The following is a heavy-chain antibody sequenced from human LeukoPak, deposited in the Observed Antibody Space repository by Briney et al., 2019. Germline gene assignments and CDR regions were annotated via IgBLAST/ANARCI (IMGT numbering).Heavy chain of an antibody. CDR2: LSTSGSYI. V-gene: IGHV3-21*01. CDR1: GFIVSDFD. CDR3: ARGNYDFAYDP. J-gene: IGHJ5*02. D-gene: IGHD3-3*01. Sequence: GGSLRLSCAASGFIVSDFDMNWVRQAPGKGLEWVSYLSTSGSYIHYAESVKGRFTISRDAGNNSLCLQLDSLTVEDTAVYFCARGNYDFAYDPWGQGTLVTVSS.